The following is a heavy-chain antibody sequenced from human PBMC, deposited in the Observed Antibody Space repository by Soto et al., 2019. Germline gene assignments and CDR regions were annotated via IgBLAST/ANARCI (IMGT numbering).Heavy chain of an antibody. CDR3: TRSSSYYVIYIY. J-gene: IGHJ4*02. D-gene: IGHD3-22*01. CDR1: GYTFTSYA. CDR2: INAGNGNT. V-gene: IGHV1-3*05. Sequence: QVQLVQSGAEEKKPGASVKISCKASGYTFTSYAMQWVRQAPGQRIEWMGWINAGNGNTKYSQKFQVRVSITRDTTASTAQMELRRLRCEYTAEYSCTRSSSYYVIYIYWGQGTLVTVFS.